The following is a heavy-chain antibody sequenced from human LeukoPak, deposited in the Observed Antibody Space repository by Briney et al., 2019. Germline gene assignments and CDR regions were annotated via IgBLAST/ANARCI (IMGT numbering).Heavy chain of an antibody. J-gene: IGHJ4*02. CDR1: GGSISSYY. CDR3: ASSTDIVLMAAAN. V-gene: IGHV4-4*07. Sequence: SETLSLTCTVSGGSISSYYWSWIRQPAGKGLEWIGRIYTSGSTNYNPSLKSRVTMSVDTSKSHFSLKLSSVTAADTAVYFCASSTDIVLMAAANWGQGTLVTVSS. D-gene: IGHD2-15*01. CDR2: IYTSGST.